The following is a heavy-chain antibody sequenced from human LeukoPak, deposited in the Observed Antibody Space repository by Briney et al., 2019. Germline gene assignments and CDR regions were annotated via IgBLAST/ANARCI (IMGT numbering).Heavy chain of an antibody. J-gene: IGHJ6*02. D-gene: IGHD1-26*01. CDR3: ASRYSGSSKFYYYGMDV. Sequence: GGSLRLYCAASGFTVSSNYMSWVRQAPGKGLEWVSVIYSGGSTYYADSVKGRFTISRDNSKNTLYLQMNSLRAEDTAVYYCASRYSGSSKFYYYGMDVWGQGTTVTVSS. CDR1: GFTVSSNY. CDR2: IYSGGST. V-gene: IGHV3-66*01.